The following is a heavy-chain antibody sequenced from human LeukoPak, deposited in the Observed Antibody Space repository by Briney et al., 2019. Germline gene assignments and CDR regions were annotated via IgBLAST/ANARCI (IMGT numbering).Heavy chain of an antibody. V-gene: IGHV4-31*03. CDR2: IYYSGST. CDR3: ASYSSGWYFDY. J-gene: IGHJ4*02. D-gene: IGHD6-19*01. Sequence: SETLSLTCSVSGGSISRSSYYWGWTRQHPGKGLEWIGYIYYSGSTYYNPSLKSRVTISVDTSKNQFSLRLSSVTAADTAVYYCASYSSGWYFDYWGQGTLVTVSS. CDR1: GGSISRSSYY.